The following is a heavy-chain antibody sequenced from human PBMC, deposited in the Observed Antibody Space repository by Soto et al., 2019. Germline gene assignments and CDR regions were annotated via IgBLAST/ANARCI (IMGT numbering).Heavy chain of an antibody. CDR3: ARDKSYHCSGGSCPPGGNWFDP. CDR2: MNPNSGST. D-gene: IGHD2-15*01. CDR1: GYTFTGHY. V-gene: IGHV1-2*02. J-gene: IGHJ5*02. Sequence: ASVKVSCKASGYTFTGHYIHWVRQAPGQGLEWMGWMNPNSGSTTYAQKFQGRVTMARDTSTSTVYMELSSLRSEETAVYYCARDKSYHCSGGSCPPGGNWFDPWGQGTLVTVSS.